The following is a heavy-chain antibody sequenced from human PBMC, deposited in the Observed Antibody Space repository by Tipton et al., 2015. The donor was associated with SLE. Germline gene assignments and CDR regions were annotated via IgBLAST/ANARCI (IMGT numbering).Heavy chain of an antibody. CDR2: IYYSGST. V-gene: IGHV4-39*07. D-gene: IGHD7-27*01. CDR3: ARDQGNWGAFDY. CDR1: GGSISSSSYY. Sequence: TLSLTCAVSGGSISSSSYYWGWIRQPPGKGLEWIGSIYYSGSTYYNPSLKSRVTISVDTSKNQFSLKLSSVTAADTAVYYCARDQGNWGAFDYWGQGTLVTVSS. J-gene: IGHJ4*02.